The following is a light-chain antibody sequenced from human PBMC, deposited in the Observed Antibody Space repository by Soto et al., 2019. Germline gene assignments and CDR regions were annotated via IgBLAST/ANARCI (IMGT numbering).Light chain of an antibody. CDR3: AAWDDSLNWM. J-gene: IGLJ3*02. CDR1: SSNIGSNY. V-gene: IGLV1-47*02. CDR2: NNN. Sequence: QSVLTQPPSASGTPGQRVTISCSGSSSNIGSNYVYWYQHLPGTAPKLLIYNNNQRPSGVPDRFSGSKSGTSASLAISGLPSEDEAEYYCAAWDDSLNWMFGGGTKLTVL.